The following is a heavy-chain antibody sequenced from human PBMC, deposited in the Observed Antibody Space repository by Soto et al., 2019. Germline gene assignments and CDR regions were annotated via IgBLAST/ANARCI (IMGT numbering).Heavy chain of an antibody. Sequence: GGSLRLSCAASGFTFSNDRINWVRQAPGKGLEWVSYISSSSSTIYYADSVKGRFTISRDNAKNSLYLQMNSLRDEDSAVYYCARDTGANWDYWGQGTLVTVSS. CDR1: GFTFSNDR. CDR3: ARDTGANWDY. V-gene: IGHV3-48*02. CDR2: ISSSSSTI. J-gene: IGHJ4*02. D-gene: IGHD1-1*01.